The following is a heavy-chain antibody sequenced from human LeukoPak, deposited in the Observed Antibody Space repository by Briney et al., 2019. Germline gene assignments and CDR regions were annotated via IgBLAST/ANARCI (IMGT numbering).Heavy chain of an antibody. J-gene: IGHJ4*02. CDR2: INPNSGGT. CDR1: GYTFSGYY. D-gene: IGHD6-13*01. CDR3: ARDRLGYSSSWYDY. Sequence: ASVKVSCKASGYTFSGYYMHWVRQAPGQGLEWMGWINPNSGGTNYAQKFQGRVTMTRDTSISTAYMELSRLRSDDTAVYYCARDRLGYSSSWYDYWGQGTLVTVSS. V-gene: IGHV1-2*02.